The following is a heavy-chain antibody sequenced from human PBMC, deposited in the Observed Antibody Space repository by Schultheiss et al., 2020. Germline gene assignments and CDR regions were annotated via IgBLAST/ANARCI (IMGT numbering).Heavy chain of an antibody. CDR1: GYTFTSYD. Sequence: ASVKVSCKASGYTFTSYDINWVRQATGQGLEWMGWMNPNSGGTNYAQKFQGRVTMTRDMSTSTAYMELSSLRSEDTAVYYCARVAGPEGYYYGMDVWGQGTTVTVSS. CDR2: MNPNSGGT. J-gene: IGHJ6*02. CDR3: ARVAGPEGYYYGMDV. V-gene: IGHV1-8*01.